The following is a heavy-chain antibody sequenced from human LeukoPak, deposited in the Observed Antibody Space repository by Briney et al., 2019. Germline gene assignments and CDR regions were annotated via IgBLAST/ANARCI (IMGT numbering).Heavy chain of an antibody. J-gene: IGHJ4*02. CDR2: ISYDGSNK. V-gene: IGHV3-30*04. CDR3: TRDPRHLDY. CDR1: GFTFSSYA. Sequence: GGSLRLSYAASGFTFSSYAMHWVRQAPGKGLEWVAVISYDGSNKYYADSVKGRFTISRDNAKNSLYLQMNNLRADDTAVYYCTRDPRHLDYWGQGTLVTVSS.